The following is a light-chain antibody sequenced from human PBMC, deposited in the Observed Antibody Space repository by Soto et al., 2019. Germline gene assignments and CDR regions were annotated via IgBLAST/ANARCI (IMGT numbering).Light chain of an antibody. CDR1: QSVSSSY. CDR3: QQYGSSPG. Sequence: EIVLTQSPGTLSLSPGERATLSCRASQSVSSSYLAWYQQKPGQAPRLLIYGGSSRATGIPDRFSGSGSGTDFTLTISRLEPEDFAVYYCQQYGSSPGFGQGTKVEIK. V-gene: IGKV3-20*01. J-gene: IGKJ1*01. CDR2: GGS.